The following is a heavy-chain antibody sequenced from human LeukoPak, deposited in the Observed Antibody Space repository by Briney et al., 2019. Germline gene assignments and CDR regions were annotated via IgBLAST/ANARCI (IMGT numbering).Heavy chain of an antibody. CDR3: ARDTCSSSSCYTPGYNYHYGMDV. CDR1: GYTFTPYG. D-gene: IGHD2-2*02. J-gene: IGHJ6*02. V-gene: IGHV1-18*01. CDR2: INGYNGNT. Sequence: ASVKVSCKASGYTFTPYGISWVRQAPGQGLEWMGWINGYNGNTKYAQKFQGRVTMTTDTSTSTAYMELRSLRSDDTAVYYCARDTCSSSSCYTPGYNYHYGMDVWGQGTTVTVSS.